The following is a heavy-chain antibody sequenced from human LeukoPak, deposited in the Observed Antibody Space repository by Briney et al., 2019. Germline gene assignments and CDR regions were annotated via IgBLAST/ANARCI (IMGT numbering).Heavy chain of an antibody. CDR3: ARDQRFGHFDY. Sequence: GGSLRLSCAASGFTFNVYNMNWVRQAPGKGREWVSSISSSSIYIYYADSVKGRFTISRDNANNSLYLQMNSLRAEDTAVYYCARDQRFGHFDYWGQGTLVTVSS. CDR1: GFTFNVYN. D-gene: IGHD3-10*01. J-gene: IGHJ4*02. V-gene: IGHV3-21*01. CDR2: ISSSSIYI.